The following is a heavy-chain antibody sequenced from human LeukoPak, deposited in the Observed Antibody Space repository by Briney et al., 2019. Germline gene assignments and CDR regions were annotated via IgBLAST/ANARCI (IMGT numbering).Heavy chain of an antibody. D-gene: IGHD3-10*01. V-gene: IGHV4-34*01. Sequence: PSETLSLTCAVYGGSFSGYYWSWIRQPPGKGLEWIGEINHSGSTNYNPSLKSRVTISVDTSKNQFSLKLSSVTAADTAVYYCARGAPYYYGSGSYRKVGYFQHWGQGTLVTVSS. J-gene: IGHJ1*01. CDR3: ARGAPYYYGSGSYRKVGYFQH. CDR2: INHSGST. CDR1: GGSFSGYY.